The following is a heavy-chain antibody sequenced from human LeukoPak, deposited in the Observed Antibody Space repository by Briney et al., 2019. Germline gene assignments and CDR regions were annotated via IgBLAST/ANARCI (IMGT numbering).Heavy chain of an antibody. Sequence: SQTLSLTCTVSGGSITFGSYYWTWVRQPAGKGLEWIGRIYTSGRTFYNPSLKSRVTISMDTSMNQFSLRLNSVTAADAAVYYCARARVIPASFDDWGQGALVTVSS. V-gene: IGHV4-61*02. J-gene: IGHJ4*02. CDR2: IYTSGRT. CDR3: ARARVIPASFDD. D-gene: IGHD3-16*02. CDR1: GGSITFGSYY.